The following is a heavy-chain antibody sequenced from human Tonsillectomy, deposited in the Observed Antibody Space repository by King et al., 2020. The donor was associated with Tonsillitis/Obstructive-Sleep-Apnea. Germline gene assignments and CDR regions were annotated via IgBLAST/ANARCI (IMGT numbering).Heavy chain of an antibody. J-gene: IGHJ4*02. V-gene: IGHV4-34*01. D-gene: IGHD5-12*01. CDR1: GGSFSGYY. Sequence: HVQLQQWGAGPLKPSETLSLTCAVYGGSFSGYYWSWIRQPLGKGLEWIGEISHSGTTNYNPSLKSRVTISVDTSKNQFSLKLTSVTAADTAVYYCARGPFRGYSGYDHAFDFWGQGGLVTVSS. CDR3: ARGPFRGYSGYDHAFDF. CDR2: ISHSGTT.